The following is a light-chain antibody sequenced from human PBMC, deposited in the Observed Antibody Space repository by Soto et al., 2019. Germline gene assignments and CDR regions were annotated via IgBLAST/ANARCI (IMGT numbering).Light chain of an antibody. Sequence: QSALTQPASVSGSPGQSITISCTGTSSDVGGYNYVSWYQKHPCKAPKLMISEVSNRPSGLSNRFSGSKSGNTASLTISGLQAEDEADYYCSSYTGGSIWVFGGGTKLTVL. CDR3: SSYTGGSIWV. V-gene: IGLV2-14*01. CDR2: EVS. CDR1: SSDVGGYNY. J-gene: IGLJ3*02.